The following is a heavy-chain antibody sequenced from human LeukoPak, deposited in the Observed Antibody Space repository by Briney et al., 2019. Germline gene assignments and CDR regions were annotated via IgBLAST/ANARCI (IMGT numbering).Heavy chain of an antibody. CDR3: CRVVVTDNTYYYYYMDV. CDR2: ISYDGSNK. V-gene: IGHV3-30*04. J-gene: IGHJ6*03. D-gene: IGHD2-21*02. CDR1: GFTFSSYA. Sequence: GGSLRLSCAASGFTFSSYAMHWVRQAPGKGLEWVAVISYDGSNKYYADFVKGRFTISRDNSKNTLYLQMNSLRAEDTAVYYCCRVVVTDNTYYYYYMDVWGKGTTVTVSS.